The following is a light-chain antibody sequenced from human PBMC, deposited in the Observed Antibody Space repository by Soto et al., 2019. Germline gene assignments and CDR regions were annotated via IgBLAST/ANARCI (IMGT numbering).Light chain of an antibody. Sequence: EMVMTQSPATLSVSPGERAALSCRASQSVSSNFAWYQQKPGQAPRLLIYGASTRATGIPARFSGSGSGTEFTLTISSLQSEDFAVYYCQQYNKWPYTFGQGTKLEIK. V-gene: IGKV3-15*01. CDR3: QQYNKWPYT. CDR1: QSVSSN. J-gene: IGKJ2*01. CDR2: GAS.